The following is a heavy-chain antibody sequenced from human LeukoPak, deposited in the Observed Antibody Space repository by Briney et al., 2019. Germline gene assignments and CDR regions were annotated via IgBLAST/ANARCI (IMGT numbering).Heavy chain of an antibody. V-gene: IGHV3-7*05. J-gene: IGHJ3*02. CDR2: IKQDGSEK. Sequence: GGSLKLSCAASGFTFSIYWMSWVRQAPGKGLEWVANIKQDGSEKYYVDSVKGRFTISRDNKKNFLYLQMNNLGTEDTALFYCAKDLSTVFDALNIWGQGTLVTVSS. CDR3: AKDLSTVFDALNI. D-gene: IGHD4-17*01. CDR1: GFTFSIYW.